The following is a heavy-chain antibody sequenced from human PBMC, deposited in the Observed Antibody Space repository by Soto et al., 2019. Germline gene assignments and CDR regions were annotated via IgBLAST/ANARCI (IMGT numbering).Heavy chain of an antibody. J-gene: IGHJ6*02. V-gene: IGHV1-8*01. CDR3: ARDQANYGMDV. CDR2: MNPNSANT. Sequence: QVQLVQSGAEVKKPGASVKVSCKASGYTFTSYDINWVRQATGQGLEWMGWMNPNSANTDYAQKFQGRVTMTRNTSISTAYLELSSLRSEHTAVYYCARDQANYGMDVWGQGTTVTVSS. CDR1: GYTFTSYD.